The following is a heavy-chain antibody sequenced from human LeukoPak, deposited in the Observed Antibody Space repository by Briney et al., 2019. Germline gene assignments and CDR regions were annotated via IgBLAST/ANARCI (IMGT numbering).Heavy chain of an antibody. Sequence: GGSLRLSCTGSGFSFDDYAMSWFRQAPGKGLEWVGLIRSETYGGTTEDAASVKGRFTISRDDSKSIAYLQINSLKTEDTAVYYCTRVGGLSSGWGNYYYGMDVWGQGTTVTVSS. D-gene: IGHD6-19*01. CDR1: GFSFDDYA. J-gene: IGHJ6*02. CDR3: TRVGGLSSGWGNYYYGMDV. CDR2: IRSETYGGTT. V-gene: IGHV3-49*03.